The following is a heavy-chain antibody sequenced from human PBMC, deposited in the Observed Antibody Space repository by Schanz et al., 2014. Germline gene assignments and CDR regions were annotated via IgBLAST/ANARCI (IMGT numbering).Heavy chain of an antibody. CDR1: GFTFGSYA. V-gene: IGHV3-23*04. CDR2: IRTSASDT. D-gene: IGHD2-8*02. J-gene: IGHJ3*01. CDR3: ARDSRYCTGVDCKGDAFDL. Sequence: VQLVESGGGVVQPGRSLRLSCAASGFTFGSYAMNWVRQAPGKGLEWVSTIRTSASDTFYADSVKGRFTISRDNSKNTLSLQMTSLRAEDTAVYHCARDSRYCTGVDCKGDAFDLWGQGTLVTVSS.